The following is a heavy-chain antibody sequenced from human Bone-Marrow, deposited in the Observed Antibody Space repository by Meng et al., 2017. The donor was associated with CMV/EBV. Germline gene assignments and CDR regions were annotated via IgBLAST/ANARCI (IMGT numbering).Heavy chain of an antibody. J-gene: IGHJ4*02. CDR2: ISSSGSTI. Sequence: GESLKISCAASGFTFSDYYMSWIRQAPGKGLEWVSYISSSGSTIYYADSVKGRFTISRDNAKNSLYLQMNSLRAEDTAVYYCAKDQEFYSGSYSGLDYWGQGTLVTVSS. CDR1: GFTFSDYY. CDR3: AKDQEFYSGSYSGLDY. D-gene: IGHD1-26*01. V-gene: IGHV3-11*04.